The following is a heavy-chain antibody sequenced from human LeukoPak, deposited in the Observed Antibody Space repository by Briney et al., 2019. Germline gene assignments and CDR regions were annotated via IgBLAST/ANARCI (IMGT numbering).Heavy chain of an antibody. CDR3: ARDLGQWLAAYYFDY. CDR1: GYTFTSYY. Sequence: GASVKVSCKASGYTFTSYYMHWVRQAPGQGLEWMGIINPSGGSTSYAQKFQGRVTMTRDTSTSTVYMELSSLRSEDTAVYYCARDLGQWLAAYYFDYWGQGTLVTVSS. CDR2: INPSGGST. D-gene: IGHD6-19*01. V-gene: IGHV1-46*01. J-gene: IGHJ4*02.